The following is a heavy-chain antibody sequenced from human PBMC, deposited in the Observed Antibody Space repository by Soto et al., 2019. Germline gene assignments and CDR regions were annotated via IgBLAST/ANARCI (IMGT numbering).Heavy chain of an antibody. J-gene: IGHJ4*02. V-gene: IGHV2-5*02. Sequence: QITLKESGPTLVKPTQTLTLTCTFSGFSLNTRGVGVGWIRQPPGKALEWLALISWDGEKRYSPSLKSRLTITKDTSDHQAVRTMTNMSPVYTATYYWAYTRGALLTGDYYLDYWGQGTLVTVSS. CDR2: ISWDGEK. CDR1: GFSLNTRGVG. D-gene: IGHD3-9*01. CDR3: AYTRGALLTGDYYLDY.